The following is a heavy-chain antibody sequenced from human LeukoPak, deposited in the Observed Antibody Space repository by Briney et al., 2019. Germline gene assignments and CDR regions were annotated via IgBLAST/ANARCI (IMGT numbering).Heavy chain of an antibody. CDR2: IYYSGST. CDR1: GGSFSGYY. J-gene: IGHJ4*02. V-gene: IGHV4-59*01. D-gene: IGHD3-22*01. CDR3: AREAGTYYYDSSGYYDRREFDY. Sequence: SETLSLTCAAYGGSFSGYYWSWIRQPPGKGLEWIGYIYYSGSTNYNPSLKSRVTISVDTSKNQFSLKLSSVTAADTAVYYCAREAGTYYYDSSGYYDRREFDYWGQGTLVTVSS.